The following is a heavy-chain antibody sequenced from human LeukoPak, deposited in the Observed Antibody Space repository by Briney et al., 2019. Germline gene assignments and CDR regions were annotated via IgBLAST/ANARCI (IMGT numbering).Heavy chain of an antibody. CDR1: GFTLSSYW. CDR3: AKLVVVVPADLPYY. CDR2: IYTDDIST. J-gene: IGHJ4*02. V-gene: IGHV3-74*01. D-gene: IGHD2-2*01. Sequence: GGSLRLSCAASGFTLSSYWTHWVRQVPGKGLMWVSVIYTDDISTNYADSVKGRFTISRDNAENTLYLQMNSLRAEDTAVYYCAKLVVVVPADLPYYWGQGTLVTVSS.